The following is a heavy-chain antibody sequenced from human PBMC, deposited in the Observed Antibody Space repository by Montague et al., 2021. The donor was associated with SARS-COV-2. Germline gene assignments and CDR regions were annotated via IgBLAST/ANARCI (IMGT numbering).Heavy chain of an antibody. CDR3: ARVFPRWLQFDPYFDY. J-gene: IGHJ4*02. V-gene: IGHV4-61*02. CDR1: GGSISSGSYY. CDR2: IYTSGXT. Sequence: TRSLTCTVSGGSISSGSYYWSWIRQPAGKGLEWIGRIYTSGXTXYXXXXKXRVTISVDTSKNQLSLKLSSVAAADTAVYYCARVFPRWLQFDPYFDYWGQGTLVTVSS. D-gene: IGHD5-24*01.